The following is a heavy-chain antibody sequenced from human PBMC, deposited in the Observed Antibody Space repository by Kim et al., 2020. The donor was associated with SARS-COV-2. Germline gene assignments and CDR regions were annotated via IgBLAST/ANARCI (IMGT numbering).Heavy chain of an antibody. CDR2: INSNGGST. CDR1: GFTFNNYA. J-gene: IGHJ6*02. V-gene: IGHV3-64D*06. CDR3: VKGGCSSTSCYPIGMDV. D-gene: IGHD2-2*01. Sequence: GGSLRLSCSASGFTFNNYAFHWVRQAPGKGLEYVSAINSNGGSTYYADSVKGRFTISRDNSKNTLFLQMSSLRVEDTAVHYCVKGGCSSTSCYPIGMDVWGQGTPVTVSS.